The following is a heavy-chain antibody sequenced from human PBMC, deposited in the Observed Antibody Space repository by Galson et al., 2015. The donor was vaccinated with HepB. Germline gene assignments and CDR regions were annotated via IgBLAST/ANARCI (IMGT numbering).Heavy chain of an antibody. CDR1: GASVSSSLYY. J-gene: IGHJ4*02. D-gene: IGHD5-18*01. Sequence: LSLTCTVSGASVSSSLYYWVWIRQPPEKGLEWIGSVYYTGNTYYTSSLKSRVTISLDMSKNQFSLKVNSVTAADTAVYYCARAAGDSSTYANDFWGPGNQVNVS. V-gene: IGHV4-39*07. CDR2: VYYTGNT. CDR3: ARAAGDSSTYANDF.